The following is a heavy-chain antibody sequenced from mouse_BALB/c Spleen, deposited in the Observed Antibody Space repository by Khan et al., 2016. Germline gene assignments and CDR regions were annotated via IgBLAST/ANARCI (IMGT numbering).Heavy chain of an antibody. V-gene: IGHV7-3*02. D-gene: IGHD3-3*01. J-gene: IGHJ3*01. CDR1: GFTFTDYY. Sequence: EVQLQESGGGLVQPGGSLRLSCATTGFTFTDYYMSWVRQPPGKALEWLGFIRNKANGYTTEYSASVKGRFTISRDNSQSILYLQMNTLRAEDSATYYCARDRGTGGAWFAYWGQGTLVTVSA. CDR3: ARDRGTGGAWFAY. CDR2: IRNKANGYTT.